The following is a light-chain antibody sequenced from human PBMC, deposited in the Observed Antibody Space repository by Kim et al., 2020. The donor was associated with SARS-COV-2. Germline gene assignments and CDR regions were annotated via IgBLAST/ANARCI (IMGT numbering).Light chain of an antibody. J-gene: IGLJ2*01. CDR3: NSRDNNDNVL. V-gene: IGLV3-19*01. Sequence: VALGQTVRITCQGDSLRTYYTTWFQQKPGQAPIVVFYGKNNRPSGIPDRFSGSSSGNTASLTITATQASDEADYYCNSRDNNDNVLFGGGTRLTVL. CDR2: GKN. CDR1: SLRTYY.